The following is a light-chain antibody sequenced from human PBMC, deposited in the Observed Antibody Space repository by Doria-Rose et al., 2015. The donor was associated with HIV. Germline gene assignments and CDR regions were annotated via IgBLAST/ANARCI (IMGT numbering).Light chain of an antibody. CDR2: GAS. J-gene: IGKJ5*01. CDR3: HQYNNWPT. V-gene: IGKV3-15*01. Sequence: TQSPETLSVSPGESATLSCRASQSVGTDLAWYQHKPGQAPRLLIWGASTRATGTPARFSGSGSGTEFTLTISSLQSEDFAIYFCHQYNNWPTFSQGTRQDIK. CDR1: QSVGTD.